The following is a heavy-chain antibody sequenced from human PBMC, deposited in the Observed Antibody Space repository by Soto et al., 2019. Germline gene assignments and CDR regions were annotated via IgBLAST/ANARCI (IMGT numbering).Heavy chain of an antibody. D-gene: IGHD2-2*03. V-gene: IGHV3-21*01. CDR3: ARDSPGYCSSTSCYVAYYYYYGMDV. CDR1: GFTFSSYS. CDR2: ISSSSSYI. Sequence: PGGSLRLSCAASGFTFSSYSMNWVRQAPGKGLEWVSSISSSSSYIYYADSVKGRFTISRDNAKNSLYLQMNSLRAEDTAVYYCARDSPGYCSSTSCYVAYYYYYGMDVWGQGITVTAP. J-gene: IGHJ6*02.